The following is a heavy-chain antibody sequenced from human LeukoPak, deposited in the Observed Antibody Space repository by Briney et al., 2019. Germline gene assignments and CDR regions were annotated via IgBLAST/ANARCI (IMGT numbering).Heavy chain of an antibody. V-gene: IGHV3-48*04. CDR1: GFTFSSYN. Sequence: GGSLRLSCAASGFTFSSYNMNWVRQAPGKGLEWVSYISSSSSTIYYADSVKGRFTISRDNAKNSLYLQMNSLRAEDTAVYYCAREIAYYYDSSGYYRRDWYFDLWGRGTLVTVSS. CDR3: AREIAYYYDSSGYYRRDWYFDL. D-gene: IGHD3-22*01. CDR2: ISSSSSTI. J-gene: IGHJ2*01.